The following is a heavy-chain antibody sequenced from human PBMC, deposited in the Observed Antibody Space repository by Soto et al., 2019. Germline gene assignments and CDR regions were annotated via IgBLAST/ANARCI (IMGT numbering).Heavy chain of an antibody. D-gene: IGHD3-22*01. CDR1: GFTFSSYA. Sequence: GGSLRLSCAASGFTFSSYAMHWVRQAPGKGLEWVAVISYDGSNKYYADSVKGRFTISRDNSKNTLYLQMNSLRAEDTAVYYCARVLSSGQKREYYGMDVWGQGTTVTVSS. V-gene: IGHV3-30-3*01. J-gene: IGHJ6*02. CDR3: ARVLSSGQKREYYGMDV. CDR2: ISYDGSNK.